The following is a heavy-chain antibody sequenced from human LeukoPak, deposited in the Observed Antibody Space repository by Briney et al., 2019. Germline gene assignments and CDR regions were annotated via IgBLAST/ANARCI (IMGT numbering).Heavy chain of an antibody. D-gene: IGHD2-15*01. Sequence: GGTLRLSCAASGFTFSSYGMSWVRQAPGKGLEWVSAISGSGGSTYYADSVKGRFTISRDNSKNTLYLQMNSLRAEDTAVYYCAKEYCSGGSCYSPGFDYWGQGTLVTVSS. CDR1: GFTFSSYG. V-gene: IGHV3-23*01. CDR3: AKEYCSGGSCYSPGFDY. CDR2: ISGSGGST. J-gene: IGHJ4*02.